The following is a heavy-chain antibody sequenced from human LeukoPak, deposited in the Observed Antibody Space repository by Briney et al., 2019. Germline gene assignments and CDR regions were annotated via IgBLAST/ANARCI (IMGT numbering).Heavy chain of an antibody. Sequence: GGSLRLSCAASGFTVSSNYMSWVRQAAGKGLEWVSYISGNGNSIFYTDSVKGRFTISRDNAKNSLYLQMNGLRAEDTAVYYCARVMNTYYFDYWGQGTLVTVSS. CDR1: GFTVSSNY. D-gene: IGHD1/OR15-1a*01. CDR3: ARVMNTYYFDY. CDR2: ISGNGNSI. J-gene: IGHJ4*02. V-gene: IGHV3-11*01.